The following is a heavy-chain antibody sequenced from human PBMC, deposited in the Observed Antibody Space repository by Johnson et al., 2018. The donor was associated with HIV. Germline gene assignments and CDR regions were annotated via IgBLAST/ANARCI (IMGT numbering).Heavy chain of an antibody. V-gene: IGHV3-20*04. CDR3: ATSSTVVTPHDI. J-gene: IGHJ3*02. Sequence: VQLVESGGGVVRPGGSLRLSCAASGFTFDDYGMSWVRQAPGKGLEWVSVINWNGGTTGYVDSVWGRFTISRDNAKNSLYLQMNSLRAEDTAVYYCATSSTVVTPHDIWGQGTMVTVSS. D-gene: IGHD4-23*01. CDR2: INWNGGTT. CDR1: GFTFDDYG.